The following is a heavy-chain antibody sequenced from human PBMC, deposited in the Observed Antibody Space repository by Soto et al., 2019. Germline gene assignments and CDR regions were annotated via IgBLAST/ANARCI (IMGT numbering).Heavy chain of an antibody. CDR3: ARPPVHGSSTSCNPDWFDT. J-gene: IGHJ5*02. CDR2: IKQDGSEK. Sequence: PGGSLRLSCAASGFTFSSYWMSWVRQAPGKGLEWVANIKQDGSEKYYVDSVKGRFTISRDNAKNSLYLQMNSLRAEDTPVYYCARPPVHGSSTSCNPDWFDTWGQGSLGTVCS. D-gene: IGHD2-2*01. V-gene: IGHV3-7*01. CDR1: GFTFSSYW.